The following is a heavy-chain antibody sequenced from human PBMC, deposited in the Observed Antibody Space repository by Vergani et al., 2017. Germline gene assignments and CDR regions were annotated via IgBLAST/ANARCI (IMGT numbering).Heavy chain of an antibody. CDR1: GYSFTSYW. D-gene: IGHD6-19*01. Sequence: EVQLVQSGAEVKKPGESLKISCKGSGYSFTSYWIGWVRQMPGKGLELMGIIYPGDSDTRYSPSFQGQVTISADKSISTAYLQWSSLKASDTAMYYCARFGYSSGWYEAKTYYYYGMDVWGQGTTVTVSS. V-gene: IGHV5-51*01. CDR2: IYPGDSDT. J-gene: IGHJ6*02. CDR3: ARFGYSSGWYEAKTYYYYGMDV.